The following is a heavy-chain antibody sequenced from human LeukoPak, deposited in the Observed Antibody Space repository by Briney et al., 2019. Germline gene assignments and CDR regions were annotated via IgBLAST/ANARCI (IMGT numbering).Heavy chain of an antibody. Sequence: GGSLRLSCAASGFTFSSYSMDWVRQAPGKGLEWASSISSSSSYIYYADSVKGRFTISRDNAKNSLYLQMNSLRAEDTAVYYCARYSSSSLLDYWGQGTLVTVSS. J-gene: IGHJ4*02. CDR3: ARYSSSSLLDY. CDR1: GFTFSSYS. V-gene: IGHV3-21*01. CDR2: ISSSSSYI. D-gene: IGHD6-6*01.